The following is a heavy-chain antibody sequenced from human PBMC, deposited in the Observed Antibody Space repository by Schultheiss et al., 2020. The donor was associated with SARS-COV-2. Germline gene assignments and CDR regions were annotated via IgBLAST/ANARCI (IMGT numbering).Heavy chain of an antibody. CDR1: GFTFSSYS. Sequence: EGSLRLSCAASGFTFSSYSMNWVRQAPGKGLEWVSSISSSSSYIYYADSVKGRFTISRDNAKNSLYLQMNSLRAEDTAVYYCARDIRVWTLDYWGQGTLVTVSS. CDR3: ARDIRVWTLDY. CDR2: ISSSSSYI. J-gene: IGHJ4*02. V-gene: IGHV3-21*01. D-gene: IGHD3/OR15-3a*01.